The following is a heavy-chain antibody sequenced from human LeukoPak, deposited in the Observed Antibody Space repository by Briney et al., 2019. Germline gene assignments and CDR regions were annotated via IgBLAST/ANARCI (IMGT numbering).Heavy chain of an antibody. D-gene: IGHD3-10*01. V-gene: IGHV3-21*01. CDR3: AKVGVLAGSKYFDY. Sequence: GGSLRLSCAASGFTFSSYSMNWVRQAPGRGLEWVSSISSSSSYIYYADSVKGRFTISRDNAKNSLYLQMNSLRAEDTAVYYCAKVGVLAGSKYFDYWGQGTLVTVSS. CDR2: ISSSSSYI. J-gene: IGHJ4*02. CDR1: GFTFSSYS.